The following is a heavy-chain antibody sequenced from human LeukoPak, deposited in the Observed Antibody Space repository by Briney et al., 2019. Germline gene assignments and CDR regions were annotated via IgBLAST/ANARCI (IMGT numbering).Heavy chain of an antibody. CDR1: GYTFTSYG. Sequence: ASVKVSCKASGYTFTSYGISWVRQAPGQGLEWMGWISAYNGNTNYARKLQGRVTMTTDTSTSTAYMELRSLRSDDTAVYYCAGDPTPVAAFDYWGQGTLVTVSS. J-gene: IGHJ4*02. D-gene: IGHD6-13*01. CDR2: ISAYNGNT. V-gene: IGHV1-18*01. CDR3: AGDPTPVAAFDY.